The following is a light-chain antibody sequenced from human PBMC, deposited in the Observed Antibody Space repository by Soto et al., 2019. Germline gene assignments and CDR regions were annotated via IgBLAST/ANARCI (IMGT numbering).Light chain of an antibody. Sequence: DIQMTQSPSTLSASVGDRVIITCRASQTVERWMAWYQQKPGKAPYLLISDVSSLERGVPSRFSGSGSGTEFTLTISSMQPDDFATFYCQQYNGYSRTFGQGTKV. J-gene: IGKJ1*01. V-gene: IGKV1-5*01. CDR1: QTVERW. CDR3: QQYNGYSRT. CDR2: DVS.